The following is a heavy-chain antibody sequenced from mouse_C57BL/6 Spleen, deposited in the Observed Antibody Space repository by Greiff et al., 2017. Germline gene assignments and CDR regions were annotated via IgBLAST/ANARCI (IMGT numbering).Heavy chain of an antibody. J-gene: IGHJ2*01. V-gene: IGHV1-64*01. D-gene: IGHD1-1*02. CDR1: GYTFTSYW. CDR3: ARWGSYGYFDY. CDR2: IHPNSGST. Sequence: QVQLQQPGAELVKPGASVKLSCKASGYTFTSYWMHWVKQRPGQGLEWIGMIHPNSGSTNYNEKFKSKATLTVDKSSSTAYMQLSSLTSEDSAVYYCARWGSYGYFDYWGQGTTLTVSS.